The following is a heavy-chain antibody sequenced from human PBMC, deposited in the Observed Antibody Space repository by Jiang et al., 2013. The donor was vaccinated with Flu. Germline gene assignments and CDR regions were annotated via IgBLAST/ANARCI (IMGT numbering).Heavy chain of an antibody. CDR1: GDSITSYY. J-gene: IGHJ5*02. Sequence: GLVKPSETLSLTCSVSGDSITSYYWTWLRQPPGKELEWIGYIRHSGDTKTNPSLTGRVTMSVDTSKNQFSLKLRSVTATDTAVYYCARSRSDYNYRIFDPWGQGTLVTVSS. CDR2: IRHSGDT. V-gene: IGHV4-59*08. CDR3: ARSRSDYNYRIFDP. D-gene: IGHD5-24*01.